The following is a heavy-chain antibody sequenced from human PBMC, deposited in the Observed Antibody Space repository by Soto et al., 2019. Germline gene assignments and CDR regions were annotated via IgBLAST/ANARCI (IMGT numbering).Heavy chain of an antibody. J-gene: IGHJ4*02. CDR3: ARDRDYDFWSGYAPYYFDY. CDR1: GYTFTSYG. Sequence: ASVKVSCKASGYTFTSYGISWVRQAPGQGLEWMGWISAYNGNTDYAQKLQGRVTMTTDTSTSTAYMELRSLRSDDTAVYYCARDRDYDFWSGYAPYYFDYWGQGTLVTVSS. CDR2: ISAYNGNT. V-gene: IGHV1-18*01. D-gene: IGHD3-3*01.